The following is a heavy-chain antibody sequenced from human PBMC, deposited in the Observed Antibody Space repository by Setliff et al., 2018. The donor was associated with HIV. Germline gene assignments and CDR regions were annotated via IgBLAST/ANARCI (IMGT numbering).Heavy chain of an antibody. V-gene: IGHV4-39*01. Sequence: SETLSLTCTVSGGSISSTSYYWGWIRQSPGKGLEWIGSMYYSGSTYYNPSLKSRVAISVDTSKKQLSLKLRSVTAADTAVYYCAIDPTSGNSCGYFDRWGQGTLVTVSS. J-gene: IGHJ4*02. CDR2: MYYSGST. CDR1: GGSISSTSYY. CDR3: AIDPTSGNSCGYFDR. D-gene: IGHD6-19*01.